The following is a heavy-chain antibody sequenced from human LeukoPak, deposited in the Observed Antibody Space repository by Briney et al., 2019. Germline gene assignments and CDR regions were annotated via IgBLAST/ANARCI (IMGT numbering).Heavy chain of an antibody. V-gene: IGHV4-59*01. CDR3: ARARHVNGFYAYDI. Sequence: SETLSLTCTVSGGSINIYYWNWIRQPPGKGLEWIGYISKSGNTNYNPSLKSRVTILGDTSKNQFSLKLSSVTAADTAVYYCARARHVNGFYAYDIWGQGTMVTVSS. D-gene: IGHD6-25*01. CDR1: GGSINIYY. J-gene: IGHJ3*02. CDR2: ISKSGNT.